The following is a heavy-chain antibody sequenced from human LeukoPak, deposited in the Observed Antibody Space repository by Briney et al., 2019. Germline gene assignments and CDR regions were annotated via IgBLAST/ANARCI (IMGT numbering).Heavy chain of an antibody. J-gene: IGHJ4*02. CDR2: IYSGGRT. D-gene: IGHD2-2*02. CDR3: ARDVLCSSTSCYTGDYFDY. V-gene: IGHV3-53*01. CDR1: GFTVSSNY. Sequence: GGSLRLSCAASGFTVSSNYMSWVRQAPGEGLEWVSVIYSGGRTYYADSVKGRFTISRDNAKNSLYLQMNSLRAEDTAVYYCARDVLCSSTSCYTGDYFDYWGRGTLVTVSS.